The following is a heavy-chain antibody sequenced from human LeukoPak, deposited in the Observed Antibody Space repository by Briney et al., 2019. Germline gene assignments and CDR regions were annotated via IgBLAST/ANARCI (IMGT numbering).Heavy chain of an antibody. CDR1: GFTLRTYA. CDR2: ISDSGGST. Sequence: GGSLRLSCAGPGFTLRTYAMIWVRQAPGKGLEWVSAISDSGGSTYYADSVKGRFTISRDNSKNTLYLQMNSLRAEDTAVYYCAKDGAVLRYFDWSLYGMDAWGQGTTVTVSS. CDR3: AKDGAVLRYFDWSLYGMDA. V-gene: IGHV3-23*01. D-gene: IGHD3-9*01. J-gene: IGHJ6*02.